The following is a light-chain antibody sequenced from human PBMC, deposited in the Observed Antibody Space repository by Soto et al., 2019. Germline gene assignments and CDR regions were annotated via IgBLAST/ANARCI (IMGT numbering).Light chain of an antibody. Sequence: EIVLTQSPGTLSLSPGERATLSCRASQSVSSYLAWYQRKPGQAPRLLIYDASNRATGIPARFSGSGSGTDFTLHISSLQSEDFAVYYCQQYYNWLSFGGGTKVDSK. CDR2: DAS. J-gene: IGKJ4*01. CDR1: QSVSSY. V-gene: IGKV3-11*01. CDR3: QQYYNWLS.